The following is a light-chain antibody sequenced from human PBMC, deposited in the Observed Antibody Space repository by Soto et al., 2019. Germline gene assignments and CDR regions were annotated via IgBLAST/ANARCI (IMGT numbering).Light chain of an antibody. J-gene: IGKJ1*01. CDR3: QKYNSAPWT. Sequence: DIQMTQSPSSLSASIGDRVTITCRASQGISNYLAWYQQKPGKVPMLLIYAASTLQSGVPSRFSGSGSGTDFPLNISSLQPEDVATYYCQKYNSAPWTFGQGTKVEIK. CDR1: QGISNY. CDR2: AAS. V-gene: IGKV1-27*01.